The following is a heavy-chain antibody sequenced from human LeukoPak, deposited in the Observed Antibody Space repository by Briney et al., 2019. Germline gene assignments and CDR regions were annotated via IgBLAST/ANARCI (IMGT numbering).Heavy chain of an antibody. V-gene: IGHV3-15*01. CDR3: TTDVPRDYVWGSYRPYYFDY. CDR1: GFTFSNDW. CDR2: IKSKTDGGTT. J-gene: IGHJ4*02. D-gene: IGHD3-16*02. Sequence: GGSLRLSCAASGFTFSNDWMSWVRQAPGKGLEWVGRIKSKTDGGTTDYAAPVKGRFTISRDDSKNTLYLQMNSLKTEDTAVYYCTTDVPRDYVWGSYRPYYFDYWGQGTLVTVSS.